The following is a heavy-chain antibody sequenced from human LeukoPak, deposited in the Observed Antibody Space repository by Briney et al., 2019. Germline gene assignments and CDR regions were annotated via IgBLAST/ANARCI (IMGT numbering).Heavy chain of an antibody. CDR2: ISYDGSNK. CDR1: GFTFSSYA. V-gene: IGHV3-30-3*01. D-gene: IGHD3-9*01. J-gene: IGHJ4*02. CDR3: ARAVDILPQGLSLFDY. Sequence: PGRTLRFSCAASGFTFSSYAMHWLRQAPGKGLEGVAVISYDGSNKYYADSVKGRFTISRDNSKNTLYLQMNSLRAEDTAVYYCARAVDILPQGLSLFDYWGQGTLVTVSS.